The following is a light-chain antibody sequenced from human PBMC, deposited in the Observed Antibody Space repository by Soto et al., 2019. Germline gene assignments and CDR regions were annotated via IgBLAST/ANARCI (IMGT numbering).Light chain of an antibody. CDR2: DVS. CDR3: SSHTSSSFYV. V-gene: IGLV2-14*01. J-gene: IGLJ1*01. Sequence: QSALTQPASVSGSPGQSITISCTGTSRDIGGYNYVSWYQQHPGKAPKFMIYDVSNRPSGVSNRFSGSKSGNTASLTISGLQAEDEADYYCSSHTSSSFYVFGTGTKVTVL. CDR1: SRDIGGYNY.